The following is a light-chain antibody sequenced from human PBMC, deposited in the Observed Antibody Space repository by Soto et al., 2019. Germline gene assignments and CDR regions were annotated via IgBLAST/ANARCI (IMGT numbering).Light chain of an antibody. V-gene: IGKV3-15*01. CDR2: GAS. Sequence: EIVMTQSPPTLSVSPGERATLSCRASQSVSSNLAWYQQKPGQAPRLLLYGASTRATGIPARFSGSGSGTEFTLTISSLQSEDFAVYYCQQYNNWPPVTFGQGTKLEIK. J-gene: IGKJ2*01. CDR3: QQYNNWPPVT. CDR1: QSVSSN.